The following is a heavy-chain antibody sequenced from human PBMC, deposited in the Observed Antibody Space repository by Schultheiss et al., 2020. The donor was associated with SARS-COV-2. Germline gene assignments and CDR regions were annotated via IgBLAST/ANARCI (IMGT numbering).Heavy chain of an antibody. CDR2: ISSTGQTI. Sequence: GGSLRLSCAASRFTFSTYSMNWVRQAPGKGLEWLSYISSTGQTIYYADSVKGRFTISRDNSENTLYLQMNSLRAEDTAVYFCALHSGGYTYGLSAMDVWGQGTTVTFSS. V-gene: IGHV3-48*01. CDR1: RFTFSTYS. J-gene: IGHJ6*02. D-gene: IGHD5-18*01. CDR3: ALHSGGYTYGLSAMDV.